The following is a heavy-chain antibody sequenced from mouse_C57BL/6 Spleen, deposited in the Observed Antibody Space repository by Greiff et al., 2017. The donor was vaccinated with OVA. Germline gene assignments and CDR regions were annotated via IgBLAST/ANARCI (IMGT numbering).Heavy chain of an antibody. CDR3: ARGGDRGAMDY. J-gene: IGHJ4*01. V-gene: IGHV1-50*01. D-gene: IGHD2-13*01. CDR2: IDPSDSYT. CDR1: GYTFTSYW. Sequence: VQLQQSGAELVKPGASVKLSCKASGYTFTSYWMQWVKQRPGQGLEWIGEIDPSDSYTNYNQKFKGKATLTVDTSSSTAYMQLSSLTSEDSAVYYCARGGDRGAMDYWGQGTSVTVSS.